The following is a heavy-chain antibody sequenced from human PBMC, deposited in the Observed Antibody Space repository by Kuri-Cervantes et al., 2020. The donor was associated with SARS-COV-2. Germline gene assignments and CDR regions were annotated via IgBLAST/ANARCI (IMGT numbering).Heavy chain of an antibody. CDR3: ATSRTGVGDSTDY. Sequence: GESLKISCAASGFTFSSYAMSWVRQAPGKGLEWVSSISGSGSSTYYTDSVKGRFTISRDNSKNTQYLQMDSLRAEDTAVYYCATSRTGVGDSTDYWGPGTLVTVSS. J-gene: IGHJ4*02. CDR1: GFTFSSYA. D-gene: IGHD1-26*01. V-gene: IGHV3-23*01. CDR2: ISGSGSST.